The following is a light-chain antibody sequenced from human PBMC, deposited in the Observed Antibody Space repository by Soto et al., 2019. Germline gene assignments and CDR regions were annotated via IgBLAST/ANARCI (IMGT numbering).Light chain of an antibody. CDR3: QQRNHWPPLT. V-gene: IGKV3-11*01. J-gene: IGKJ4*02. CDR2: DAS. CDR1: QSVGSS. Sequence: EIVLTQSPATLSLSPGERATLSCRASQSVGSSLVWYQHKPGQAPRLLIYDASNRATGIPARFSGSGSGTDFTLTISNLEPEDFAVYYCQQRNHWPPLTFGGGTKVEIK.